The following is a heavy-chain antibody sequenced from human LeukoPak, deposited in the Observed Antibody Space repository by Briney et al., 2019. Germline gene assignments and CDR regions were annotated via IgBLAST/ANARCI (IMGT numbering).Heavy chain of an antibody. CDR1: GGTFSSYA. Sequence: SVKVSCKASGGTFSSYAISWVRQAPGQGLEWMGGIIPIFGTANYAQKFQGRVTITADESTSTAYMELSSLRSEDTAVYYCARRSYDSGGLDAFDIWGQGTMVTVSS. J-gene: IGHJ3*02. V-gene: IGHV1-69*13. D-gene: IGHD3-22*01. CDR2: IIPIFGTA. CDR3: ARRSYDSGGLDAFDI.